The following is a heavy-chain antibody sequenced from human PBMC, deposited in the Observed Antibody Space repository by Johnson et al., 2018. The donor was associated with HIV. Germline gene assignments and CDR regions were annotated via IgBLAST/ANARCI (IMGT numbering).Heavy chain of an antibody. D-gene: IGHD3-10*01. J-gene: IGHJ3*02. CDR2: ISYDGSNQ. CDR1: GFTFSSYG. CDR3: AKAPYGSGIRPGAFDI. Sequence: QMLLVESGGGVVQPGRSLRLSCAASGFTFSSYGMHWVRQAPGKGLEWVAVISYDGSNQYYADSVKGRFTISRDNSKNTLDLQMNSLRPEDTAVYYCAKAPYGSGIRPGAFDIWGQGTVVTVSS. V-gene: IGHV3-30*19.